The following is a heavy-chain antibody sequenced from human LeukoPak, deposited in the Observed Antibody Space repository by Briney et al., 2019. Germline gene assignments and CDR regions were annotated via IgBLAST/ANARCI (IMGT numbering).Heavy chain of an antibody. V-gene: IGHV3-23*01. CDR1: GFTFSSYA. Sequence: GGSLRLSCAASGFTFSSYAMSWVRQAPGKGLEWVSAISGSGGSTYYADSVKGRFTISRDNSENTLYLQMNSLRAEDTAVYYCARGVPAAYRLGNYNYMDVWGKGTTVTVTS. CDR2: ISGSGGST. J-gene: IGHJ6*03. CDR3: ARGVPAAYRLGNYNYMDV. D-gene: IGHD2-2*01.